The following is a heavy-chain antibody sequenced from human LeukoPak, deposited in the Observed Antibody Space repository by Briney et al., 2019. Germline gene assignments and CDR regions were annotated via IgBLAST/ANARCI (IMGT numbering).Heavy chain of an antibody. CDR2: ISGSGGST. J-gene: IGHJ4*02. CDR3: ANWEAVADNRGPDY. CDR1: GFTFSSYA. Sequence: SGGSLRLSCAASGFTFSSYAMSWVRQAPGKGLEWVSAISGSGGSTYYADSVKGRFTISRDNPKNTLYLQMNSLRAEDTAVYYCANWEAVADNRGPDYWGQGTLVTVSS. D-gene: IGHD6-19*01. V-gene: IGHV3-23*01.